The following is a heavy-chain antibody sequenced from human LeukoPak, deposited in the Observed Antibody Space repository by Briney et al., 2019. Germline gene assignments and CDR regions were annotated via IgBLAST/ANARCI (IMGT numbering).Heavy chain of an antibody. Sequence: SETLSLTCTVSGGSISHYYWSWIRQPPGKGLEWIGYIYYSGSTNYNPSLKSRVTISVDTSKNQFSLKLSSVTAADRAVYYCASHYSGFNWGIDFWGQGTLVAVSS. D-gene: IGHD5-12*01. V-gene: IGHV4-59*01. CDR2: IYYSGST. J-gene: IGHJ4*02. CDR1: GGSISHYY. CDR3: ASHYSGFNWGIDF.